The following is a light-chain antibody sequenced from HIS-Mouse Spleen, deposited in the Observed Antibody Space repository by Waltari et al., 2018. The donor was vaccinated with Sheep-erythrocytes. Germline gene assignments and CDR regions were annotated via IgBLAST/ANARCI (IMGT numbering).Light chain of an antibody. CDR3: QVWDSSSDHVV. CDR2: AGS. J-gene: IGLJ2*01. Sequence: SYVLTQPPSVSVAPGKTARITCGGNNIGSKSVHWYQQKPGQAPVMVVYAGSDRPSGITERFSGANSGNTATLTISRVEAGDEADYYCQVWDSSSDHVVFGGGTKLTVL. CDR1: NIGSKS. V-gene: IGLV3-21*03.